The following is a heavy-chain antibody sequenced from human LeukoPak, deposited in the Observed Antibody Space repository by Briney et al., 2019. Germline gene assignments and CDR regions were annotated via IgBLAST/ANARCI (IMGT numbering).Heavy chain of an antibody. J-gene: IGHJ4*02. CDR3: ARVRDKYYDILTGYYDNSTPDY. D-gene: IGHD3-9*01. CDR2: ISGFNGNT. Sequence: ASVKVSCKAAGYTFGNYGIKWVRQAPGQGLEWVGWISGFNGNTNYAQKLQGRVTMTTDTSTSTAYMELRSLRSDDTAVYYCARVRDKYYDILTGYYDNSTPDYWGQGTLVTVSS. V-gene: IGHV1-18*01. CDR1: GYTFGNYG.